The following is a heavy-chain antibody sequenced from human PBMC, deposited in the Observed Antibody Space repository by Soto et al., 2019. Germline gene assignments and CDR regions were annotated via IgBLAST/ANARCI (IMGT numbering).Heavy chain of an antibody. J-gene: IGHJ4*02. CDR3: ARDAGTVTTPRYYFDY. Sequence: GGSLRLSCAASGFTFSSYAMHWVRQAPGKGLEWVAVISYDGSNKYYADSVKGRFIISRDNSKNTLYLQMNSLRAEDTAVYYCARDAGTVTTPRYYFDYWGQGTLVTVSS. CDR1: GFTFSSYA. V-gene: IGHV3-30-3*01. D-gene: IGHD4-17*01. CDR2: ISYDGSNK.